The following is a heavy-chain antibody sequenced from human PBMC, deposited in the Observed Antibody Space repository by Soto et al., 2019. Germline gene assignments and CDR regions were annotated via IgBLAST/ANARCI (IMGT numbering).Heavy chain of an antibody. CDR1: GFTFGDYA. CDR3: TTTPNNWNYVGNWFDP. CDR2: IRSDSYGGTS. V-gene: IGHV3-49*05. Sequence: NPGGSLRLSCTASGFTFGDYAMSWFRQAPGKGLEWVGFIRSDSYGGTSEYAPSVKGRFTISRDDSKSIAYLQMNSLKTEDTAVYYCTTTPNNWNYVGNWFDPWGQGTLVTVSS. J-gene: IGHJ5*02. D-gene: IGHD1-7*01.